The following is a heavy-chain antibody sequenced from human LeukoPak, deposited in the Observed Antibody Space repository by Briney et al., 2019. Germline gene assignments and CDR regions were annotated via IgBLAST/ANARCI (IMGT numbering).Heavy chain of an antibody. Sequence: PGGSLRLSCAASGFTFGSYTMNWVRQAPGKGLEWVSYITTGSGTIYYADSVKGRFTTSRDNAKNSLYLQMNSLRAEDTAVYYCARGFSDSDLDYWGQGTLVTVSS. D-gene: IGHD3-3*02. CDR1: GFTFGSYT. CDR2: ITTGSGTI. V-gene: IGHV3-48*01. J-gene: IGHJ4*02. CDR3: ARGFSDSDLDY.